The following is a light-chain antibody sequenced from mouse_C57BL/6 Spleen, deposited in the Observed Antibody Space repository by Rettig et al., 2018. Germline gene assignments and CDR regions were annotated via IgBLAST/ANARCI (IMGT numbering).Light chain of an antibody. CDR2: LTS. CDR3: QQWSSNPFT. V-gene: IGKV4-68*01. CDR1: SSVSY. J-gene: IGKJ4*01. Sequence: QIVLTQSPALMSASPGEKVTMTCSASSSVSYMYWYQQKPRSSPKPWIYLTSNLASGVPARFSGSGSGTSYSLTISSMEAEDAATYYCQQWSSNPFTFGSGTKLEIK.